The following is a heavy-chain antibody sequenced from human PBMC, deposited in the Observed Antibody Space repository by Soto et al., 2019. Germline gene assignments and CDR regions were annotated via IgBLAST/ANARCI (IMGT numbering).Heavy chain of an antibody. CDR3: ARESEDLTSNFDY. Sequence: GSLRLSCAASGVTFTRYSMNWVRQAPGKGLEWVSSISSTTNYIYYGDSMKGRFTISRDNAKNSLYLEMNSLRAEDTAVYYCARESEDLTSNFDYWGQGTLATVSS. CDR2: ISSTTNYI. J-gene: IGHJ4*02. CDR1: GVTFTRYS. V-gene: IGHV3-21*06.